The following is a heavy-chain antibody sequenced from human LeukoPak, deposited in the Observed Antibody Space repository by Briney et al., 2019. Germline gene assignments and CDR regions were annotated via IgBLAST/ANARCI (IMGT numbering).Heavy chain of an antibody. D-gene: IGHD3-22*01. CDR3: ARGIDSSGYSNDAFDI. CDR2: INQSGST. Sequence: SETLSLTCAVYGGSFSGYYWSWIRQPPGKGLEWIGEINQSGSTNYNPSLKSRVTISVDTSKNQFSLKLSSVTAADTAVYYCARGIDSSGYSNDAFDIWGQGTMVTVSS. J-gene: IGHJ3*02. CDR1: GGSFSGYY. V-gene: IGHV4-34*01.